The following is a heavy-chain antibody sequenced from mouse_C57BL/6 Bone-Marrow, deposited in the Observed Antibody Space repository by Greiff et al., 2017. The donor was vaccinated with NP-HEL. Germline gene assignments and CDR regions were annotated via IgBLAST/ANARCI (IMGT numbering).Heavy chain of an antibody. D-gene: IGHD1-1*01. CDR3: AREDYGSSPLAY. CDR2: IYPRSGNT. Sequence: VQLQQSGAELARPGASVKLSCKASGYTFTSYGISWVKQRTGQGLEWIGEIYPRSGNTYYNEKFKGKATLTADKSYSTAYMELRSLTSEDSAVYFCAREDYGSSPLAYWGQGTLVTVSA. CDR1: GYTFTSYG. V-gene: IGHV1-81*01. J-gene: IGHJ3*01.